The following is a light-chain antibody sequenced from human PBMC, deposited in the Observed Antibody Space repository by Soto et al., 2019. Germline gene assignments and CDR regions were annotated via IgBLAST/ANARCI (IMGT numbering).Light chain of an antibody. J-gene: IGKJ1*01. CDR1: QSVSSSY. CDR2: GAS. V-gene: IGKV3-20*01. CDR3: QQYYHWPRT. Sequence: EVVLTQSPGTLSLSPGERATLSCRASQSVSSSYLAWYQQKPGQAPRLLIYGASSRATGIPDRFSGSGSGTDFTLTISRLEPEDFAVYYCQQYYHWPRTFGQGTKVDIK.